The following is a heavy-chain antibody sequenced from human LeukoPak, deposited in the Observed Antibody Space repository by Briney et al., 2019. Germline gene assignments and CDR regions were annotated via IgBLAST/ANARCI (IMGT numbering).Heavy chain of an antibody. J-gene: IGHJ5*02. D-gene: IGHD2-2*01. Sequence: GGSLTLSCAASGFTLSNYDMNWVRQAPGKGLERVSSISTSSRYIYYNDSVRGRFTISRDDAKNSLYLEMNILRAEHTAVYYCARADCSSSTCYLRRSWFDPWGQGTLVTISS. CDR2: ISTSSRYI. CDR3: ARADCSSSTCYLRRSWFDP. CDR1: GFTLSNYD. V-gene: IGHV3-21*01.